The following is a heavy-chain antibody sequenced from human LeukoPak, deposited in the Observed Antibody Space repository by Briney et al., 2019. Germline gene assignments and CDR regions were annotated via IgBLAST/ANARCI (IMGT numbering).Heavy chain of an antibody. Sequence: SETLSLTCTVSGGSISSYYWSWIRQPPGKGLEWIGYIYYSRSTNYNPSLKSRVTMSVDTSKNQFSLKLSSVTAADTAVYYCARDSGTTGEVKFDPWGQGTLVTVSS. CDR3: ARDSGTTGEVKFDP. D-gene: IGHD3-10*01. V-gene: IGHV4-59*12. CDR1: GGSISSYY. J-gene: IGHJ5*02. CDR2: IYYSRST.